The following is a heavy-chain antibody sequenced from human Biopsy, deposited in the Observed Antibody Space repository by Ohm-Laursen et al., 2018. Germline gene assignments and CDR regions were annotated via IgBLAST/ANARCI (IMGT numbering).Heavy chain of an antibody. Sequence: SLRLSCTASGFTFSSYGMHWVRQAPGKGLEWVATMSYDGTQKYYGDSVRGRFTISRDNSKNTLYLQMNSLRAEDTAVYYCAKDYRDSRGIFGIVVVRPLDYWGQGSLVTVSS. J-gene: IGHJ4*02. D-gene: IGHD3-22*01. CDR1: GFTFSSYG. V-gene: IGHV3-30*18. CDR3: AKDYRDSRGIFGIVVVRPLDY. CDR2: MSYDGTQK.